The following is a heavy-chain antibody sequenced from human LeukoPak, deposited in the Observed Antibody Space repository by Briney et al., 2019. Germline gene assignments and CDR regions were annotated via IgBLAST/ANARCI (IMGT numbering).Heavy chain of an antibody. CDR3: ARDWGYYYYYGMDV. Sequence: GGSLRLSCAASGFTFSSYSMNWVRQAPGKGLEWVSSISSSSSYIYYADSVKGRFTISRDNAKNSLYLQMNGLRAEDTAVYYCARDWGYYYYYGMDVWGQGTTVTVSS. J-gene: IGHJ6*02. CDR1: GFTFSSYS. V-gene: IGHV3-21*01. D-gene: IGHD3-16*01. CDR2: ISSSSSYI.